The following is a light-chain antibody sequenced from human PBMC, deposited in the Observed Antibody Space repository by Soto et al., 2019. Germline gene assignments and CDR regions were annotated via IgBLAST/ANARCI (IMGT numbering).Light chain of an antibody. CDR1: QSLSGSR. Sequence: EIVLTQSPATLSLSPGERATLSCRASQSLSGSRLAWYQQKPGLGPRVLVYGASSRAPGIPDRFSGSGSGTDFTLTISRLDPEDFAVYYCQQYSNLPLTFGGGTKVDVK. J-gene: IGKJ4*01. CDR3: QQYSNLPLT. V-gene: IGKV3-20*01. CDR2: GAS.